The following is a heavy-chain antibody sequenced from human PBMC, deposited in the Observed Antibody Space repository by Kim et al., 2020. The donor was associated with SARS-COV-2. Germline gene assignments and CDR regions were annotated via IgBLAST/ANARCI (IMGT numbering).Heavy chain of an antibody. CDR3: ARVSVQSLGAFDI. CDR1: GASVSRGGYY. V-gene: IGHV4-31*03. D-gene: IGHD3-10*01. Sequence: SETLSLTCTVSGASVSRGGYYWSWISQHPGKGLEWLGYIYHSGSSYSNPPLKSRVSMSIDTSTNQFYLNLSSVTAADTGVYYCARVSVQSLGAFDIWGQGTMVTVSS. J-gene: IGHJ3*02. CDR2: IYHSGSS.